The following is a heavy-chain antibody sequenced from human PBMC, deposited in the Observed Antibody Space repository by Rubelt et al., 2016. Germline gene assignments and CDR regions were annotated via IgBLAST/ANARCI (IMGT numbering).Heavy chain of an antibody. V-gene: IGHV3-9*01. CDR2: IGWNSGNT. CDR1: GFTFDDFA. CDR3: AKEDYV. J-gene: IGHJ6*02. Sequence: LVESGGGVVQPGRSLRLSCAASGFTFDDFAMHWVRQAPGKGLAWVSGIGWNSGNTGYADSEKDRLTVPRDNANNALYWEMNSLRAEDTAVYYCAKEDYVWGQGTTVTVSS.